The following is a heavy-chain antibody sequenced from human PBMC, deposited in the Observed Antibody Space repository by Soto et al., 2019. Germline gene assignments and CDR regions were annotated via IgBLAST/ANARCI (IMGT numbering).Heavy chain of an antibody. CDR2: ISNSSSTI. CDR3: ARAQIRYFDWLLDY. Sequence: TGGSLRLSCTASGFTFSTCNINWVRQAPGKGLEWVSYISNSSSTIYYSDSVKGRFTISRDNAKNSLYLQMNSLRDDDTAVYYCARAQIRYFDWLLDYWGQGTLVTVSS. V-gene: IGHV3-48*02. CDR1: GFTFSTCN. D-gene: IGHD3-9*01. J-gene: IGHJ4*02.